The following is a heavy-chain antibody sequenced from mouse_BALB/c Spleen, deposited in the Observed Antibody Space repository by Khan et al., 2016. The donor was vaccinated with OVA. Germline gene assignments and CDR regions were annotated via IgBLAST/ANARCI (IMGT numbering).Heavy chain of an antibody. D-gene: IGHD2-10*01. Sequence: QVQLQQSGAELARPGASVKMSCKASGYTFTSYTIHWVKQRPGQGLEWIGYINPTNIYTNYNQKFRDKATLTADKSSRTAYMQLSSLTSEDSAVSDCSSVGPYQGNYGAGFAYWGQGTLVTVSA. CDR3: SSVGPYQGNYGAGFAY. V-gene: IGHV1-4*01. CDR2: INPTNIYT. J-gene: IGHJ3*01. CDR1: GYTFTSYT.